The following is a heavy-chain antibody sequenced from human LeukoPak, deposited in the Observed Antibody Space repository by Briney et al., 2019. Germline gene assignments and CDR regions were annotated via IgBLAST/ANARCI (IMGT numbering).Heavy chain of an antibody. V-gene: IGHV3-23*01. CDR2: ISGSGGST. Sequence: GGSLRLSCASSGFTFSSYAMNWVRQAPGKGLEWVSGISGSGGSTYYADSVKGRFTISRDNSKNTLYLQMNSLRAEDTAVYYCAKGDRRGYYDAFDIWGQGTMVTVSS. D-gene: IGHD3-22*01. J-gene: IGHJ3*02. CDR1: GFTFSSYA. CDR3: AKGDRRGYYDAFDI.